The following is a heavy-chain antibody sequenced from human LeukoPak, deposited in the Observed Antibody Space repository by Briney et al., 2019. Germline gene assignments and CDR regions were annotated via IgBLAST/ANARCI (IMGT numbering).Heavy chain of an antibody. D-gene: IGHD3-10*01. CDR1: GFIFSSYG. J-gene: IGHJ4*02. CDR3: TKEHYYGSGSYPEY. CDR2: VSYDGSSK. Sequence: PGRSLRLSCAASGFIFSSYGMHWVRQAPGKGLEWVAVVSYDGSSKYYADSAKGRSTISRDNSKNTLYLQMNSLRAEDTAVYHCTKEHYYGSGSYPEYWGQGVLVTVSS. V-gene: IGHV3-30*18.